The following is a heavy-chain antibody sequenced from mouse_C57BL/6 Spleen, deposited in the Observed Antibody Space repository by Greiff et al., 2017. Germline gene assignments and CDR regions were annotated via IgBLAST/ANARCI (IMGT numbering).Heavy chain of an antibody. CDR2: ISGGGGNT. J-gene: IGHJ3*01. Sequence: EVKVVESGGGLVKPGGSLKLSCAASGFTFSSYTISWVRQTPEKRLEWVATISGGGGNTYYPDSVKGRFTISRDNAKNTLYLQMSSLRSEDTALYYCAREARQLRDPFAYWGQGTLVTVSA. CDR3: AREARQLRDPFAY. D-gene: IGHD3-2*02. CDR1: GFTFSSYT. V-gene: IGHV5-9*01.